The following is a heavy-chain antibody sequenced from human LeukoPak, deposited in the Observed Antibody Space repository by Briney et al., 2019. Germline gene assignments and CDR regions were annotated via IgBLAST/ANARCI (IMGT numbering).Heavy chain of an antibody. Sequence: ASVKVSCKASGGTFSSYAISWVRQAPGQGLEWMGGIIPIFGTANYAQKFQGRVTITADESTSTAYMELSSLRSEDTAVYYCASPGYYYGSGSYFIFDYWGQGTLVTVSS. CDR1: GGTFSSYA. J-gene: IGHJ4*02. D-gene: IGHD3-10*01. CDR3: ASPGYYYGSGSYFIFDY. CDR2: IIPIFGTA. V-gene: IGHV1-69*13.